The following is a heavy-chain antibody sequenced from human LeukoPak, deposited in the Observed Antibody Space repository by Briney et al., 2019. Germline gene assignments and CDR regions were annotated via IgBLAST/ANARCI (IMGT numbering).Heavy chain of an antibody. J-gene: IGHJ5*02. D-gene: IGHD1-26*01. CDR3: AREPYSHTWFDL. Sequence: GGSLRLSCAVSGFVVSTNYMNWVRQAPGKGLEWVSVIYSGGNTYYADSVKGRFTISRDNSKNTLYLQMNNLRDEDTAVYYCAREPYSHTWFDLWGQGTLVTVTS. CDR1: GFVVSTNY. V-gene: IGHV3-53*01. CDR2: IYSGGNT.